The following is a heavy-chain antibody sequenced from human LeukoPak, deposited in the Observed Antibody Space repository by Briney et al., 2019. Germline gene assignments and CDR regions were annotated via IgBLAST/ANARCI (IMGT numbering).Heavy chain of an antibody. J-gene: IGHJ3*02. CDR3: ARDPIVVVAATRAFDI. D-gene: IGHD2-15*01. CDR1: GYTFTNYE. Sequence: ASVKVSCKASGYTFTNYEINWVRQATGHGLEWMGWMNPNSGDTAYAQKFQGRITMTRSTSITTAYMELSRLRSDDTAVYYCARDPIVVVAATRAFDIWGQGTMVTVSS. V-gene: IGHV1-8*01. CDR2: MNPNSGDT.